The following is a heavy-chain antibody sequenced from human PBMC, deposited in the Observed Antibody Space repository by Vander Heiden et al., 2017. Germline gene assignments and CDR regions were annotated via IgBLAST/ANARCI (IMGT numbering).Heavy chain of an antibody. CDR1: GFTFADYA. CDR2: ISWNSGSI. J-gene: IGHJ6*02. CDR3: AKGHDYGDYYGMDV. V-gene: IGHV3-9*01. Sequence: EVQLVESGGGLVQPGRSLRLSCSASGFTFADYAMHWVRQAPGKWREWVSGISWNSGSIGYADSVKGRVTISRDNAKNSLYLQMNSLRAEDTALYYCAKGHDYGDYYGMDVWGQGTTVTVSS. D-gene: IGHD4-17*01.